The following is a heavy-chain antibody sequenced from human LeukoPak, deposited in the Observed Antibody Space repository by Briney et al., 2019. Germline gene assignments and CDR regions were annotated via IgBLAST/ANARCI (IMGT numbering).Heavy chain of an antibody. CDR2: IIPILGIA. V-gene: IGHV1-69*04. CDR3: AEDGYSYGYYLDY. CDR1: GGTFSSYA. J-gene: IGHJ4*02. D-gene: IGHD5-18*01. Sequence: VASVKVSCKASGGTFSSYAISWVRQAPGQGLEWMGRIIPILGIANYAQKFQGRVTITADKSTSTAYMELSSLRSEDTAVYYCAEDGYSYGYYLDYWGQGTLVTVSS.